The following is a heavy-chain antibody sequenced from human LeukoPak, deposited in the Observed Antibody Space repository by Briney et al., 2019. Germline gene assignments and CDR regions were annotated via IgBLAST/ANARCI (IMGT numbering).Heavy chain of an antibody. CDR3: AREAAAGTYFQH. CDR2: IYYSGST. V-gene: IGHV4-59*01. D-gene: IGHD6-13*01. Sequence: SETLSLTCTVSGGSINSYYWSWIRQPPGKGLEWIGYIYYSGSTNYNPSLKSRVTISVDTSKNQFSLKLSSVTAADTAVYYCAREAAAGTYFQHWGQGTLVTVSS. J-gene: IGHJ1*01. CDR1: GGSINSYY.